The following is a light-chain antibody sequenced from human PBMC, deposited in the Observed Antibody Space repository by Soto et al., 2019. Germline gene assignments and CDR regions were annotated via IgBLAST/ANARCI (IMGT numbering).Light chain of an antibody. CDR3: SSYTISNTYV. CDR2: DVS. CDR1: RSDIGDYNH. J-gene: IGLJ1*01. Sequence: QSALTQPASVSGPPGQSIAISCTGTRSDIGDYNHVSWYQQHAGKAPKLLIYDVSDRPSGVSNRFSGTKSGNTASLTISGLQAEDEADYYCSSYTISNTYVFGTGTKVTVL. V-gene: IGLV2-14*01.